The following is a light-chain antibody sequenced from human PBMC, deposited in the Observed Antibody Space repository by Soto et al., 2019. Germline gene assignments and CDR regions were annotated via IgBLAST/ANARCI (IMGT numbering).Light chain of an antibody. Sequence: IQLTQSPSSLSASVGDRVTITCRASQGISSYLAWYQQKPGKAPKLLIYAASTLQSGVPSRFSGSGSGTDFTLTISSLQPEDFANYYCQHLNSYPRTFGPGTKLDIK. J-gene: IGKJ3*01. CDR3: QHLNSYPRT. V-gene: IGKV1-9*01. CDR2: AAS. CDR1: QGISSY.